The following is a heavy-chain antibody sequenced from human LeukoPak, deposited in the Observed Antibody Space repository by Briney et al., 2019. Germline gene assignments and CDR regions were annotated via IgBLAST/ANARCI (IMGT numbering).Heavy chain of an antibody. CDR1: GFTFSSYP. D-gene: IGHD3-10*01. J-gene: IGHJ4*02. V-gene: IGHV3-23*01. Sequence: PGGSLRLSCAASGFTFSSYPMSWLRQAPGKGLEWVSSISGSGGSTYYADSVKGRFTISRDNSKNTLYLQMNSLRAEDTALYYCAKRGASGSSYRGFDSWGQGTLVTVSS. CDR2: ISGSGGST. CDR3: AKRGASGSSYRGFDS.